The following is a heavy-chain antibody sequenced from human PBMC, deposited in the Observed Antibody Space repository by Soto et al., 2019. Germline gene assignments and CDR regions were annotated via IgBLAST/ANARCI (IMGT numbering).Heavy chain of an antibody. Sequence: LRLSCTTSGFTFGDYAMSWFRQAPGKGLEWVGFIRSKGYGGTTQYAASVKGRFTISRDDSESIAYLQMDSLKTEDTALYYCARVGSASLMVVVIADHWGQGTQVTVSS. CDR2: IRSKGYGGTT. D-gene: IGHD3-22*01. J-gene: IGHJ4*02. V-gene: IGHV3-49*03. CDR1: GFTFGDYA. CDR3: ARVGSASLMVVVIADH.